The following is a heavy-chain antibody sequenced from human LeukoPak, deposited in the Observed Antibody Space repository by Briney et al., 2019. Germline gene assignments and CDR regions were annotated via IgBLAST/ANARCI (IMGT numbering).Heavy chain of an antibody. CDR2: VHDSGST. D-gene: IGHD3-3*01. CDR1: NGSTSSYY. V-gene: IGHV4-59*12. CDR3: ARGYGSRFLEWSKNWFDP. J-gene: IGHJ5*02. Sequence: SETLSLTCTVSNGSTSSYYWSWLRQSPGKGLEWIGYVHDSGSTNRSPSLESRAAISLDKYKNQFSLNLRSMTAADTAVYYCARGYGSRFLEWSKNWFDPWGQGILVTVSS.